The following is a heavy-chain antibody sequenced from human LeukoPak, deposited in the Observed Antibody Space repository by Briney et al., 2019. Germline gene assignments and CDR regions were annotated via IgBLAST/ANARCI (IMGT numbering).Heavy chain of an antibody. Sequence: ASVKVSCKASGYTFTSYGISWVRQAPGQGLERMGWISAYNGNTNYAQKLQGRVTMTTDTSTSTAYMELRSLRSDDTAVYYCARGAVGDGRLRWQPNDYWGQGTLVTVSS. V-gene: IGHV1-18*01. D-gene: IGHD4-23*01. J-gene: IGHJ4*02. CDR3: ARGAVGDGRLRWQPNDY. CDR1: GYTFTSYG. CDR2: ISAYNGNT.